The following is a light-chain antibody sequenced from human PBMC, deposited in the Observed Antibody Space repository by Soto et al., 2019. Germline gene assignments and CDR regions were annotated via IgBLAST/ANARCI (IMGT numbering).Light chain of an antibody. CDR3: QQYGSSPRT. J-gene: IGKJ5*01. Sequence: EIVLTQSPGTLSLSPGERATLSCRPSQSVSSSFLAWYQQKVGQAPRLLIYGASSRATGIPDRFSGSGSGTDFTLTISRLEPEDFAVYYCQQYGSSPRTFGQGTRLEIK. CDR1: QSVSSSF. V-gene: IGKV3-20*01. CDR2: GAS.